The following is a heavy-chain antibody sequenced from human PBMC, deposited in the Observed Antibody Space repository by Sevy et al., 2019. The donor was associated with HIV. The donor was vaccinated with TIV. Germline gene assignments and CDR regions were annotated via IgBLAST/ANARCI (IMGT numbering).Heavy chain of an antibody. D-gene: IGHD6-19*01. J-gene: IGHJ6*02. V-gene: IGHV1-2*06. CDR1: GYTFTGYY. Sequence: ASVKVSCKASGYTFTGYYMHWVRQAPGQGLGWMGRINPNSGGTNYAQKFQGRVTMTRDTSISTAYMELSRLRSDDTAVYYCARVVAGTGYYYYGMDVWGQGTTVTVSS. CDR3: ARVVAGTGYYYYGMDV. CDR2: INPNSGGT.